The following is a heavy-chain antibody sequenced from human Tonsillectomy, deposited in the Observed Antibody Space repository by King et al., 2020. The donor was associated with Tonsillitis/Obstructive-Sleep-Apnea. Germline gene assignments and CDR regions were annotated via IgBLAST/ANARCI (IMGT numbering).Heavy chain of an antibody. CDR2: ISYDGSNI. V-gene: IGHV3-30*18. J-gene: IGHJ5*02. Sequence: VQLVESGGGVVQPGRSLRLSCAASGFTFSSYGMHWVRQAPGKGLEWVAVISYDGSNIYYADSVKGRFTISRDNSKNTLYMQMNSLRAEDTAVYYCAKGSELLYSWFDPWGQGTMVTVSS. CDR1: GFTFSSYG. CDR3: AKGSELLYSWFDP. D-gene: IGHD2-2*01.